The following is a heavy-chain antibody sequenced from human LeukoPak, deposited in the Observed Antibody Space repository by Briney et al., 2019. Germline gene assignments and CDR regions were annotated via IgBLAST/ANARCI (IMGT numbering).Heavy chain of an antibody. V-gene: IGHV4-34*01. CDR3: ARQTVGGRVGATIDY. CDR2: IYYRGST. D-gene: IGHD1-26*01. CDR1: GGSFSGYY. Sequence: PSETLSLTCAVYGGSFSGYYWSWIRQPPGKGLEWIGSIYYRGSTYYNPSLKSRVTISVDTPKNQFSLKLSSVTAADTAVYYCARQTVGGRVGATIDYWGQGTLVTVSS. J-gene: IGHJ4*02.